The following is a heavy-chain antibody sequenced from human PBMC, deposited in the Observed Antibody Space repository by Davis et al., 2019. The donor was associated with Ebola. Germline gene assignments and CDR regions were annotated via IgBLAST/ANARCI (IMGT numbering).Heavy chain of an antibody. CDR3: NSAVAGTGGDY. J-gene: IGHJ4*02. V-gene: IGHV3-48*01. Sequence: PGGSLRLSCAASGFTFSSYSMNWVRQAPGKGLEWVSYISSSSSTIYYADSVKGRFTISRDNAKNSLYLQMNSLKTEDTAVYYCNSAVAGTGGDYWGQGTLVTVSS. CDR1: GFTFSSYS. D-gene: IGHD6-19*01. CDR2: ISSSSSTI.